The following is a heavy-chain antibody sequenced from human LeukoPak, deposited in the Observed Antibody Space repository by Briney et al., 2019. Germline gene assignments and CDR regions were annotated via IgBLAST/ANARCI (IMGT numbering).Heavy chain of an antibody. V-gene: IGHV4-61*02. CDR2: ISSSGST. J-gene: IGHJ3*02. CDR3: ARDLLHRGYAFDI. D-gene: IGHD3-22*01. CDR1: GDSISSGDYY. Sequence: SETLSLTCTVSGDSISSGDYYWSWIRQPAGKGLEWIGRISSSGSTNYNPSLKSRVTISVDTSKNQFSLKLSSVTAADTAVYYCARDLLHRGYAFDIWGRGTMVTVSS.